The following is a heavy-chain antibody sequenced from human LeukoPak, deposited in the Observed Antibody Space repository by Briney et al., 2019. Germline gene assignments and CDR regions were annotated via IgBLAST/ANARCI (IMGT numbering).Heavy chain of an antibody. D-gene: IGHD6-19*01. J-gene: IGHJ5*02. CDR2: IYYSENT. V-gene: IGHV4-30-4*07. Sequence: PSETLSLTCAVSGASINSGGYSWSWIRQPPGKGLEWIGYIYYSENTYYNPSLKSRVTISVDTSKNQFSLKLSSVTAADTAVYYCARGPWSSGWYRGQGGWFDPWGQGTLVTVSS. CDR1: GASINSGGYS. CDR3: ARGPWSSGWYRGQGGWFDP.